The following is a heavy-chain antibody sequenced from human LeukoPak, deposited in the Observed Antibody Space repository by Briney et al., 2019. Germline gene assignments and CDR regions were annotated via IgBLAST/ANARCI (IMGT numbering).Heavy chain of an antibody. V-gene: IGHV4-59*01. CDR2: SYYSGST. CDR1: GGSISSYY. Sequence: NPSETLPLTCTVSGGSISSYYWSWIRQPPGKGLEWIGYSYYSGSTNYNPSLKSRVTISVDTSKNQFSLKLSSVTAADTAVYYCARATRYYYDSSGYPGAFDIWGQGTMVTVSS. D-gene: IGHD3-22*01. CDR3: ARATRYYYDSSGYPGAFDI. J-gene: IGHJ3*02.